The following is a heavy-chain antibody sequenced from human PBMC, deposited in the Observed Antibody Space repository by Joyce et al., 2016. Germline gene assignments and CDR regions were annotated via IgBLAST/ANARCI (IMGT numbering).Heavy chain of an antibody. Sequence: QVQLVESGGGVVQPGRSLRLSCAASGLTLSNYGVHWVRQAPGKGLEWGAVISYDGIYKYYADSVKGRFTISRENSKNTVFLEMNSLRAEDTAVYYCAKILTATYSSGWFLDYWGQGTLVTVSS. CDR1: GLTLSNYG. J-gene: IGHJ4*02. V-gene: IGHV3-30*18. CDR2: ISYDGIYK. CDR3: AKILTATYSSGWFLDY. D-gene: IGHD6-25*01.